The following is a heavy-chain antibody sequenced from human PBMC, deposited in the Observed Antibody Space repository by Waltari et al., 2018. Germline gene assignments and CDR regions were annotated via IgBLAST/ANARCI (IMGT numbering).Heavy chain of an antibody. V-gene: IGHV4-39*01. CDR1: GGSISSSGYY. J-gene: IGHJ4*02. CDR3: ARHESWSGVGNY. Sequence: QLQLQESGPGLVKPSETLSLTCTVSGGSISSSGYYWGWIRQPPGKGLEWIGSIYYRGCTYYNPSLKSRVTISVDTSKNQFSLKVSSVTAADTAVYYCARHESWSGVGNYWGQGALVTVSS. CDR2: IYYRGCT. D-gene: IGHD3-10*01.